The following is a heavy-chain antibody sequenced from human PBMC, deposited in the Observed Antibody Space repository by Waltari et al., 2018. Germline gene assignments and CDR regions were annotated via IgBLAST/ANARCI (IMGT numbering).Heavy chain of an antibody. Sequence: QVQLQQWGAGLLKPSETLSLTCDVSGGSLSGYHWTWIRQPPGKGLEWIGEINDSGRTTYNPSLESRVTVSIDTANNQFSLRVRSVTAADTAVYYCARFFGYYYYYMDVWGKGTTVTISS. J-gene: IGHJ6*03. V-gene: IGHV4-34*02. CDR3: ARFFGYYYYYMDV. D-gene: IGHD3-3*01. CDR1: GGSLSGYH. CDR2: INDSGRT.